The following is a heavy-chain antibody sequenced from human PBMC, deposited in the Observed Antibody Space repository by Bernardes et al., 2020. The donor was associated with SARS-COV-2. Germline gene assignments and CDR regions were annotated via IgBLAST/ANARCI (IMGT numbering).Heavy chain of an antibody. D-gene: IGHD3-3*01. CDR1: GFTFSSYW. J-gene: IGHJ4*02. CDR3: ARVVEYYDFWSGYSSFDY. Sequence: GGSLRLSCAASGFTFSSYWMHWVRQAPGKGLVWVSRINSDGSSTSYADSVKGRFTISRDNAKNTLYLQMNSLRAEDTAVYYCARVVEYYDFWSGYSSFDYWGQGTLVTVSS. CDR2: INSDGSST. V-gene: IGHV3-74*01.